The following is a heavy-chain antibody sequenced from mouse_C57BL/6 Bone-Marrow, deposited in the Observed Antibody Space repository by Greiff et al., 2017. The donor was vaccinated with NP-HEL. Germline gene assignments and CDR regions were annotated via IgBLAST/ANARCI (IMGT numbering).Heavy chain of an antibody. CDR1: GFTFSDYG. CDR3: ARHGGITTVVGY. J-gene: IGHJ2*01. CDR2: ISSGSSTI. D-gene: IGHD1-1*01. V-gene: IGHV5-17*01. Sequence: EVKLMESGGGLVKPGGSLKLSCAASGFTFSDYGMHWVRQAPEKGLEWVAYISSGSSTIYYADTVKGRFTISRDNAKNTLFLQMTSLRSEDTAMYYCARHGGITTVVGYWGQGTTLTVSS.